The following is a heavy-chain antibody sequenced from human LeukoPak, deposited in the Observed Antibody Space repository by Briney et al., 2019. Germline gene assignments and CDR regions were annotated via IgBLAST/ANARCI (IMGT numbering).Heavy chain of an antibody. D-gene: IGHD3-9*01. CDR2: IYYSGST. Sequence: SETLSLTCTVSGGSINNYYWSWIRQPPGKGLEWIGYIYYSGSTNYNPSLKSRVTISVDKSKNQFSLKLSSVTAADTAVYYCARAGGRNVLRYFDWFDYWGQGTLVTVSS. J-gene: IGHJ4*02. CDR3: ARAGGRNVLRYFDWFDY. CDR1: GGSINNYY. V-gene: IGHV4-59*12.